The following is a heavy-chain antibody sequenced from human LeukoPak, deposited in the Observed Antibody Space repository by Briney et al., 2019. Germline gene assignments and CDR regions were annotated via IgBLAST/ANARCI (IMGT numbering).Heavy chain of an antibody. D-gene: IGHD1-20*01. J-gene: IGHJ3*02. V-gene: IGHV3-7*01. CDR2: IKQDGSER. CDR3: ESGNWNDRAFDI. CDR1: GLTFSGYW. Sequence: GGSLRLSCAASGLTFSGYWMSWVRQAPGKGLEWVVNIKQDGSERYYVDSVKGRFTISRGNAKNSLYLQMNSLRAEDTAVYYCESGNWNDRAFDIWGQGTMVTVSS.